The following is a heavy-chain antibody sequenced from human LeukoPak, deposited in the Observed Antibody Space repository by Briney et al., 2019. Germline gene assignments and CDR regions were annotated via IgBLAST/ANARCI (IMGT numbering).Heavy chain of an antibody. D-gene: IGHD3-3*01. CDR2: IKSDGSTT. V-gene: IGHV3-74*01. CDR3: ARDPSAWSGYYDY. Sequence: QPGGSLRLSCAASGFTFSSYWMHWVRQAPEKGLVWVSRIKSDGSTTNYADSVKGRFTISRDNAKNTLYLQMNGLRAEDTAVYYCARDPSAWSGYYDYWGQGTLVTVSS. J-gene: IGHJ4*02. CDR1: GFTFSSYW.